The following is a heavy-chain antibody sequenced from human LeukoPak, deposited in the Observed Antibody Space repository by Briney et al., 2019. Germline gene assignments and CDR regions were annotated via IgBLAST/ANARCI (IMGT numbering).Heavy chain of an antibody. CDR3: ASGMTEFDY. J-gene: IGHJ4*02. V-gene: IGHV3-7*01. CDR1: GFSFSDYW. CDR2: IKEDGAEK. Sequence: GGSLRLSCAASGFSFSDYWMRWVRQAPAKGLEWVANIKEDGAEKYYVESVKGRFTIFRDNAKHSLHLQMNSLRVEDTAVYYCASGMTEFDYWGQGTLVTVSS.